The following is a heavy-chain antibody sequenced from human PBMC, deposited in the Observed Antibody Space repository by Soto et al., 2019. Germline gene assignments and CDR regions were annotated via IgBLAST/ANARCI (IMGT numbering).Heavy chain of an antibody. CDR2: IYTSGNT. J-gene: IGHJ6*02. Sequence: QVQLQGSDPRLLKPSETLSLTCTVSGASVTSYYWSWIRQPAGKGLDWIGRIYTSGNTDYNPSLKRPVTLSVETTQNQGSLKLSSVTAADTAIYYCARDGVGPHGMDVWGQGTTVTVSS. D-gene: IGHD2-8*01. CDR3: ARDGVGPHGMDV. CDR1: GASVTSYY. V-gene: IGHV4-4*07.